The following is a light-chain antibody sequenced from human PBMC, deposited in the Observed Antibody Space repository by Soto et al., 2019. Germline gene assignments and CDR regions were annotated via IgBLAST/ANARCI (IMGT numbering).Light chain of an antibody. J-gene: IGKJ1*01. V-gene: IGKV3-15*01. CDR2: GAS. Sequence: EVVMTQSPATLSVSPGERATLSCRASQRVSSDLAWYRQKPGQAPRLLIYGASTRATGIPARFSGSGSGTEFTLTISSLQSEDFAVYYCQQYYDWPRTFGQGTKVDI. CDR3: QQYYDWPRT. CDR1: QRVSSD.